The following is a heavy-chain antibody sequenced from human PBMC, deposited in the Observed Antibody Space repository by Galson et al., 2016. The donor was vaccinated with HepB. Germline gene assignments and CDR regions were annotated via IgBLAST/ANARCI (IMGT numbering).Heavy chain of an antibody. V-gene: IGHV3-7*01. Sequence: SLRLSCAASGFTFSSYWMTWVRQASGKGLEWVANIKQDGIEKYHVDSVKGRFTISRDNAKNSLYLQMNSLRAEDTAVYYCARDSGFCSGGSCYGDAFDIWGQGTMVTVSS. D-gene: IGHD2-15*01. J-gene: IGHJ3*02. CDR1: GFTFSSYW. CDR2: IKQDGIEK. CDR3: ARDSGFCSGGSCYGDAFDI.